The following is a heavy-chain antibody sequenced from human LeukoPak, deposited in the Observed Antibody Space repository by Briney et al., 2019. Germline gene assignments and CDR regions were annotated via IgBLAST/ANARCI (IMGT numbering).Heavy chain of an antibody. CDR1: GFTFSSYW. D-gene: IGHD2-2*01. Sequence: GGSLRLSCAASGFTFSSYWMFWVRQAPGKGLVWVSRVNSDGTSTNYADSVKGRFTVSRDNAKNTLYLQMNSLRAEDTAVYYCATRGYGLKGGAFDIWGQGTMVTVSS. CDR3: ATRGYGLKGGAFDI. CDR2: VNSDGTST. J-gene: IGHJ3*02. V-gene: IGHV3-74*01.